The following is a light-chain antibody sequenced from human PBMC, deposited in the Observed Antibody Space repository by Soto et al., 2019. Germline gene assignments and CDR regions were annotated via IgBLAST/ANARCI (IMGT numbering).Light chain of an antibody. Sequence: QSVLTQSPSASASLGASGKLPCTLCSGHSSYAIAWHQQQPEKGPRYLMKLNSDGSHSKGDGIPDRSSGSSSGAERYLTISSLQSEDEADYYCQTWGTGIVVFGGGTKLTVL. V-gene: IGLV4-69*01. CDR1: SGHSSYA. J-gene: IGLJ2*01. CDR3: QTWGTGIVV. CDR2: LNSDGSH.